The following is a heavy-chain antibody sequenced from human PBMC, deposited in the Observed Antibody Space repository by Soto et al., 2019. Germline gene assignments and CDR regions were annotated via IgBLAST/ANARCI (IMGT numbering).Heavy chain of an antibody. V-gene: IGHV1-18*01. D-gene: IGHD4-4*01. J-gene: IGHJ4*01. Sequence: ASVKVSCKASGYSFTSYGISWVRQAPGQGLEWMGWISAYNGNTKYAQKLQGRVTMTTDPSTSTAYMELRSLRSDDKAVYFCARGPGSDSYYYYWGLGTLVTVAS. CDR2: ISAYNGNT. CDR3: ARGPGSDSYYYY. CDR1: GYSFTSYG.